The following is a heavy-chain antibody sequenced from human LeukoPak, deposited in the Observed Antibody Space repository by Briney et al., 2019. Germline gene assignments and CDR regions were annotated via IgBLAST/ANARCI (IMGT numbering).Heavy chain of an antibody. Sequence: PSETLSLTCAVYGGSFSGYYWSWIRQPPGKGLEWIGEINHNGSTNYNPSLKSRVTISVDTSKNQFSLKLSSVTAADTAVYYCASSPRITMIVAWGQGTLVTVSS. V-gene: IGHV4-34*01. CDR2: INHNGST. CDR1: GGSFSGYY. J-gene: IGHJ5*02. CDR3: ASSPRITMIVA. D-gene: IGHD3-22*01.